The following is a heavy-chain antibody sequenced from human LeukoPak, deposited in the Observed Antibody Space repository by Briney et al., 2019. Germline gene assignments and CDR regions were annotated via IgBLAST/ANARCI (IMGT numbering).Heavy chain of an antibody. J-gene: IGHJ4*02. Sequence: GSLRLSCAASGFTFSTYAMAWVRQAPGKGLEWVSGLTGSGATTYYADSVRGRFTISRDNSQNMLYLQMNSLRVEDTAAYFCASNAYSSGRLSYFDSWGQGTLVTVSS. CDR1: GFTFSTYA. D-gene: IGHD6-19*01. CDR3: ASNAYSSGRLSYFDS. V-gene: IGHV3-23*01. CDR2: LTGSGATT.